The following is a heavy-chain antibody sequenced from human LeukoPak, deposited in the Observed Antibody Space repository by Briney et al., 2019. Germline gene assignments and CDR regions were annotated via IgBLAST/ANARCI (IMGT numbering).Heavy chain of an antibody. J-gene: IGHJ4*02. D-gene: IGHD6-19*01. CDR2: ISSSGSTI. Sequence: GGSLRLSCAASGFTFSSYEMNCVRQAPGKGLEWVSYISSSGSTIYYADSVKGRFTISRDNAKNSLYLQMNSLRAEDTAVYYCAREGGSGWACDYWGQGTLVTVSS. CDR3: AREGGSGWACDY. CDR1: GFTFSSYE. V-gene: IGHV3-48*03.